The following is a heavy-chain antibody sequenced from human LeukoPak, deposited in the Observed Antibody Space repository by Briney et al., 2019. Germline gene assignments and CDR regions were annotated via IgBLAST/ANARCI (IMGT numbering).Heavy chain of an antibody. V-gene: IGHV4-61*02. CDR1: GGSIISDNYY. CDR2: IYTSGST. Sequence: PSETLSLTCTVSGGSIISDNYYWSWIRQPAGKGLEWIGRIYTSGSTNYNPSLKSRVTISVDTSKNQFSLKLSSVTAADTAVYYCARHSRILRYFDWTLPVTFHGFDPWGQGILVTVSS. J-gene: IGHJ5*02. CDR3: ARHSRILRYFDWTLPVTFHGFDP. D-gene: IGHD3-9*01.